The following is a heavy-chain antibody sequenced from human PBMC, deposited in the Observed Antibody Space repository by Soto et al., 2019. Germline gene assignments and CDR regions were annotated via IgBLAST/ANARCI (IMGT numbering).Heavy chain of an antibody. V-gene: IGHV1-24*01. Sequence: QVQLVQSGAEVKKPGASVKVSCKVSGYTLTELSMHWVRQAPGKGLEWMGGFDPEDGETIYAQKFQGRVTVTEDTSTDTAYMELSSLRSEDTAVYYCATYPPGIAAADEFDYWGQGTLVTVSS. CDR2: FDPEDGET. D-gene: IGHD6-13*01. J-gene: IGHJ4*02. CDR1: GYTLTELS. CDR3: ATYPPGIAAADEFDY.